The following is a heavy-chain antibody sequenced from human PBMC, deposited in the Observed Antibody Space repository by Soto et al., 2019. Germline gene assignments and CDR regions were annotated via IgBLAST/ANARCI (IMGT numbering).Heavy chain of an antibody. V-gene: IGHV1-18*01. CDR2: ISAYNGNT. J-gene: IGHJ4*02. CDR1: GYTFTNFG. Sequence: ASVKVSCKASGYTFTNFGISWVRQAPGQGLEWMGWISAYNGNTNSAQKFQDRVTMTTDTSTSTAYMELRSLRSDDTAIYYCAREGTPIDYWGQGTLVTVSS. CDR3: AREGTPIDY. D-gene: IGHD2-15*01.